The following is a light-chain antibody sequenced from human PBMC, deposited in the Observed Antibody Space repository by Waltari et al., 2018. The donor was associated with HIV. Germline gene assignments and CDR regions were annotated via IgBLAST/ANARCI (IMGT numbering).Light chain of an antibody. CDR3: AAWADSLSAVV. Sequence: QSVLNQPPSAYGTPGPRVTISCSGSSSNIGSYYVYWYQQLPGTAPKLLIYRNNPRPSGVPDRFSASKSGTSASLAISGLRSEDEADYYCAAWADSLSAVVFGGGTKLTVL. CDR1: SSNIGSYY. CDR2: RNN. V-gene: IGLV1-47*01. J-gene: IGLJ2*01.